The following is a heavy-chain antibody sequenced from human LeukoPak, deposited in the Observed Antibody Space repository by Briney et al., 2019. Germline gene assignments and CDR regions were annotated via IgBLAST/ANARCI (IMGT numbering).Heavy chain of an antibody. V-gene: IGHV3-33*01. CDR2: ILLDGSNQ. CDR1: GLTFRRWG. Sequence: PAGGSLRLSCAASGLTFRRWGMHWVRQPPGKGLEWVAVILLDGSNQYYADSVKGRFTISRDNSKNMLYLQMDSLRAEDTAVYYCATEGPNYYMDVWGRGTTVTVS. J-gene: IGHJ6*03. CDR3: ATEGPNYYMDV.